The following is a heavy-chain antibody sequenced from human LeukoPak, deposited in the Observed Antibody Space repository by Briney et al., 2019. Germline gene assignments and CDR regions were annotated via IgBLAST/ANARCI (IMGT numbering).Heavy chain of an antibody. D-gene: IGHD4-17*01. V-gene: IGHV4-34*01. J-gene: IGHJ4*02. CDR2: IHHSGST. CDR1: GGSFSGYY. CDR3: ARPMDRDYALDY. Sequence: SETLSLTCAVSGGSFSGYYSTWIRQPPGKGLEWIGEIHHSGSTSYNPSLQSRVTISLDTSKNQFSLKLTSVTAADTAGYYCARPMDRDYALDYWGQGTLVTVSS.